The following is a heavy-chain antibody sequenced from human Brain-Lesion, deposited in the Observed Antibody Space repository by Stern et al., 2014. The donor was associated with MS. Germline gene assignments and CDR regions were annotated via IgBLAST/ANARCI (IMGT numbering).Heavy chain of an antibody. J-gene: IGHJ5*02. V-gene: IGHV1-69*06. Sequence: QVQLVQSGPEVKKPGSSVPVSCKASGGTFGTYPITWLRQAPGQGLEWMGRILPIFGSPNYAQKVQGRVTITADRSTTTVYMKLSSLKSDDAAVYYCAKDGPALVTNWFDPWGRGTLVTVSS. CDR3: AKDGPALVTNWFDP. CDR1: GGTFGTYP. D-gene: IGHD5-18*01. CDR2: ILPIFGSP.